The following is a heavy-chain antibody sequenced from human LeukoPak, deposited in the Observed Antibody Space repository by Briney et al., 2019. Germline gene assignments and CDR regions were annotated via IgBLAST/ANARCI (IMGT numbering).Heavy chain of an antibody. J-gene: IGHJ4*02. D-gene: IGHD3-22*01. CDR3: ARRGTSGFYYY. Sequence: GGSLRLSCAASRFTFSDYYMSWIRQAPGKGLEWVSYISSSGTTIYYADSVKGRFTISRDNAKNSLYLQMNSLRAEDTAVYYCARRGTSGFYYYWGQGTLVTVSS. CDR1: RFTFSDYY. V-gene: IGHV3-11*01. CDR2: ISSSGTTI.